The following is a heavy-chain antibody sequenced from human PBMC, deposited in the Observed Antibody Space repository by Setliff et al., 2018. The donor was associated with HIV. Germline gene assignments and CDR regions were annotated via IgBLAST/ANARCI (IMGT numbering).Heavy chain of an antibody. CDR1: GGTFSSYA. J-gene: IGHJ4*02. CDR3: ARSSPGYSLVLFDS. CDR2: IIFIFGTA. Sequence: SVKVSCKASGGTFSSYAINWVRQAPGQGLEWMGRIIFIFGTANYAQKFRGRVTITADKSTNTAYMELSSLTTEDMAIYYCARSSPGYSLVLFDSWGQGTLVTVSS. V-gene: IGHV1-69*06. D-gene: IGHD5-18*01.